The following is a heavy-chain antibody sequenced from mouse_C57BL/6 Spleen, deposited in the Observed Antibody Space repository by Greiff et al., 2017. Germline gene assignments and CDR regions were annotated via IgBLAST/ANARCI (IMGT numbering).Heavy chain of an antibody. CDR3: TTDYYGSSRYWYFDV. CDR2: IDPEDGDT. J-gene: IGHJ1*03. CDR1: GFNIKDYY. Sequence: EVQRVESGAELVRPGASVKLSCTASGFNIKDYYMHWVKQRPEQGLEWIGRIDPEDGDTEYAPKFQGKATMTADTSSNTAYLQLSSLTSEDTAVYYCTTDYYGSSRYWYFDVWGTGTTVTVSS. V-gene: IGHV14-1*01. D-gene: IGHD1-1*01.